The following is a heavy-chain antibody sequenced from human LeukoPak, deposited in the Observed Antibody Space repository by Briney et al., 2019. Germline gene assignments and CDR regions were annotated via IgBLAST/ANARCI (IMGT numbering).Heavy chain of an antibody. Sequence: SETLPLTCTVSGGSISSYYWSWIRQPAGKGLEWIGRIYTSGSTNYNPSLKSRVTMSVDTSKNQFSLKLSSVTAADTAVYYCARGTDDSWEGWFDSWGQGTLVTVSS. CDR3: ARGTDDSWEGWFDS. CDR2: IYTSGST. J-gene: IGHJ5*01. CDR1: GGSISSYY. V-gene: IGHV4-4*07. D-gene: IGHD6-13*01.